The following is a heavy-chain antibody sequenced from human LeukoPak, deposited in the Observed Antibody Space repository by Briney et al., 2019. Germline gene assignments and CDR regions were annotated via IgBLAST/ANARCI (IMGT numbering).Heavy chain of an antibody. V-gene: IGHV4-59*01. Sequence: PSETLSLTCTVFGGSISSYYWCWIRQPPGKGLEWIGYIYYSGSTNYNPSLKSRVTISVDTSKNQFSLKLSSVTAADTAVYYCARAWIGYCAFDIWGQGTMVTVSS. CDR1: GGSISSYY. J-gene: IGHJ3*02. CDR2: IYYSGST. CDR3: ARAWIGYCAFDI. D-gene: IGHD3-3*01.